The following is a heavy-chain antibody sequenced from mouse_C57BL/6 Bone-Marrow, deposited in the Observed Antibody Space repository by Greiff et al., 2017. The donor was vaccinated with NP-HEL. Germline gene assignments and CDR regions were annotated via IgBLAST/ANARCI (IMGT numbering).Heavy chain of an antibody. CDR2: IYPGSGNT. V-gene: IGHV1-76*01. D-gene: IGHD2-1*01. CDR1: GYTFTDYY. J-gene: IGHJ4*01. CDR3: ARGGGRIYYGPHYYAMDY. Sequence: QVQLQQSGAELVRPGASVKLSCKASGYTFTDYYINWVKQRPGQGLEWIARIYPGSGNTYYNEKFKGKATLTAEKSSSTAYMQLSSLTSEDSAVYFCARGGGRIYYGPHYYAMDYWGQGTSVTVSS.